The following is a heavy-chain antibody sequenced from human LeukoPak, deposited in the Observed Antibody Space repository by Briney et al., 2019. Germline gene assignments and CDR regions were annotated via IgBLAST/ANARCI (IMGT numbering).Heavy chain of an antibody. CDR3: ARVLVDSIRLRYFDWFHSGGDAFDS. J-gene: IGHJ3*02. CDR1: GFTFSSYS. Sequence: PGGSLRLSCAASGFTFSSYSMNWVRQAPGKGLEWVSSISSSSSYIYYADSVKGRFTISRDNTKNTLYLQKNSLRAEDTAVYYCARVLVDSIRLRYFDWFHSGGDAFDSWGQGRMVTVSS. D-gene: IGHD3-9*01. V-gene: IGHV3-21*04. CDR2: ISSSSSYI.